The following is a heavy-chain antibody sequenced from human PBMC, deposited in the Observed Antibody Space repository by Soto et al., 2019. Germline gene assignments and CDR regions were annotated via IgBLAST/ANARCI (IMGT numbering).Heavy chain of an antibody. V-gene: IGHV2-5*02. CDR3: AHSPITMIPSYYFDY. CDR1: GFSLSTSGVG. J-gene: IGHJ4*02. D-gene: IGHD3-22*01. CDR2: IYWDDDK. Sequence: QITLKESGPTLGKPTQTLPLTCTFSGFSLSTSGVGVGWIRQPPGKALEWLALIYWDDDKRYSPSLKSRLTITKDTSKNQVVLTMTNMDPVDTATYYCAHSPITMIPSYYFDYWGQGTLVTVSS.